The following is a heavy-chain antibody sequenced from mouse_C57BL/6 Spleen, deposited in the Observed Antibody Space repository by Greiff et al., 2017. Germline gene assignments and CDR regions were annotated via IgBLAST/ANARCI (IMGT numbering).Heavy chain of an antibody. Sequence: QVQLKQSGAELVRPGASVKLSCKASGYTFTDYYINWVKQRPGQGLEWIARIYPGSGNTYYNEKFKGKATLTAEKSSSTAYMQLSSLTSEDAAVYFCAPPYYSNGIWGQGTLVTVSA. CDR1: GYTFTDYY. D-gene: IGHD2-5*01. CDR2: IYPGSGNT. CDR3: APPYYSNGI. J-gene: IGHJ3*01. V-gene: IGHV1-76*01.